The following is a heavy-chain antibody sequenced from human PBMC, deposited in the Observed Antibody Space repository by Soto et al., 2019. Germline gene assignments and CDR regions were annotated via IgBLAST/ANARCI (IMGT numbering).Heavy chain of an antibody. Sequence: QMQLVESGGGVVQPGRSLRLSCAASGFTFKSNAMHWVRQAPGKGLEWVAVISYDGSNKHYTDSVKGRFTISRDNSKNTLYLQMNGLRPEDTAVYYCTSSSVSDIVVVAAASELDYWGQGTLVTVSS. D-gene: IGHD2-15*01. V-gene: IGHV3-30*04. J-gene: IGHJ4*02. CDR3: TSSSVSDIVVVAAASELDY. CDR2: ISYDGSNK. CDR1: GFTFKSNA.